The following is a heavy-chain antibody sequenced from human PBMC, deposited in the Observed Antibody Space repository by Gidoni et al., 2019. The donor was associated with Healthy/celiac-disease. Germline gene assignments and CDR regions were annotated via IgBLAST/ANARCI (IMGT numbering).Heavy chain of an antibody. D-gene: IGHD3-16*01. CDR3: AREPITGGGWVYYGMDV. CDR1: GFTFSSYG. V-gene: IGHV3-33*01. CDR2: IWYDVSNK. J-gene: IGHJ6*02. Sequence: QVQLVESGGGVVQPGRSLRLSCAASGFTFSSYGMHWVRQAPGTGLEWVAVIWYDVSNKYYADSVKGRLTISRDKSKNTLYLQMNSLRVVDTAVYYCAREPITGGGWVYYGMDVWGQGTTVTVSS.